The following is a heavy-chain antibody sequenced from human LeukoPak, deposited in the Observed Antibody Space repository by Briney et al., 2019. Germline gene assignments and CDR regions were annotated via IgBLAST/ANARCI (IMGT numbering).Heavy chain of an antibody. CDR3: ARDATLGDYSNCYYYMDV. J-gene: IGHJ6*03. V-gene: IGHV3-30*04. D-gene: IGHD4-11*01. CDR1: GFTFSSYA. CDR2: ISYDGSNK. Sequence: GGSLRLSCAASGFTFSSYAMHWVRQVPGKGLEWVAVISYDGSNKYYADSVKGRFTFSRDNSKNTLYLQMNSLRAEDTAVYYCARDATLGDYSNCYYYMDVWGKGTTVTVSS.